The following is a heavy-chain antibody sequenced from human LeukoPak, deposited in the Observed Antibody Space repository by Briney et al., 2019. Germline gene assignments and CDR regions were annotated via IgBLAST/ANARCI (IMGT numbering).Heavy chain of an antibody. CDR3: ARTNRFLLMDV. Sequence: GGSLRLSCAASGFTVSSNYMSWVRQAPGKGLEWVSVIYSGGSTYYADSVKGRFTISRDNSKNTLYLQMNGLRAEDTAVYYCARTNRFLLMDVWGQGTTVTVSS. CDR2: IYSGGST. CDR1: GFTVSSNY. J-gene: IGHJ6*02. V-gene: IGHV3-66*01. D-gene: IGHD2-8*01.